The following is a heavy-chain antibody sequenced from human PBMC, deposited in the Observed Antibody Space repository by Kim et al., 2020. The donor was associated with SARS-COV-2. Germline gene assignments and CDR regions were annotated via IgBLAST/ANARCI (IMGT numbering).Heavy chain of an antibody. D-gene: IGHD3-22*01. CDR3: AKEDSSGYYSPGGHFDY. CDR2: ISWNSGSI. CDR1: GFTFDDYA. Sequence: GGSLRLSCAASGFTFDDYAMHWVRQAPGKGLEWVSGISWNSGSIGYADSVKGRFTISRDNAKNSLYLQMNSLRAEDTALYYCAKEDSSGYYSPGGHFDYWGQGTLVTVSS. V-gene: IGHV3-9*01. J-gene: IGHJ4*02.